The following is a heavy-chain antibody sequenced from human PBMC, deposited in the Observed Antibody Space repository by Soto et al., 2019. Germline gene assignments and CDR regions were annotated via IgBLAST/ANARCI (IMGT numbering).Heavy chain of an antibody. CDR2: IYYSGST. CDR3: ARVLFGRGNWFDP. J-gene: IGHJ5*02. Sequence: SLTCTVSGGSISSYYWGWIRQPPGKGLEWIGYIYYSGSTNYNPSLKSRVTISVDTSKNQFSLKLSSVTAADTAVYYCARVLFGRGNWFDPWGQGTLVTVSS. D-gene: IGHD3-3*01. V-gene: IGHV4-59*01. CDR1: GGSISSYY.